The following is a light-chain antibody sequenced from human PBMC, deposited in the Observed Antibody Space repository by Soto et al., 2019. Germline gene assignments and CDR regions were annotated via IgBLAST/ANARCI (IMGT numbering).Light chain of an antibody. CDR2: STS. J-gene: IGKJ1*01. CDR3: EDSYTSPQR. Sequence: EIEITETGTTLALAGRGIIKITGRASQSVRHYLDWYRQLPGKAPTLLIYSTSTLQSGVPSRFSGSGYGTDFTLAISALQPDDFATYICEDSYTSPQRFGQGTKADIK. V-gene: IGKV1-39*01. CDR1: QSVRHY.